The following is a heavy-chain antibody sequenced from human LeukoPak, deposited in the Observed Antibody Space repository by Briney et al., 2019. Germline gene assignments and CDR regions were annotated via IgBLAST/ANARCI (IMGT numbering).Heavy chain of an antibody. D-gene: IGHD5-24*01. CDR3: AKDRGDGYNHFDY. V-gene: IGHV3-30*18. J-gene: IGHJ4*02. CDR1: GFTFSSYG. CDR2: ISYDGSNK. Sequence: PGRSLRLSCAASGFTFSSYGMLWVRQAPGKGLEWVAVISYDGSNKYYADSVKGRFTISRDNSKNTLYLQMNSLRAEDTAVYYCAKDRGDGYNHFDYWGQGTLVTVSS.